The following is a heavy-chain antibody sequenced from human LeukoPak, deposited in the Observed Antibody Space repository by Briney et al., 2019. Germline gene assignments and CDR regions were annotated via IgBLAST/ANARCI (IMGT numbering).Heavy chain of an antibody. CDR2: IYYSGST. V-gene: IGHV4-31*03. CDR3: ARGGLPTGYYYYYYGMDV. CDR1: GGSISSGGYY. J-gene: IGHJ6*02. Sequence: SETLSLTCTVSGGSISSGGYYWSWIRQHPGTGLEWIGYIYYSGSTYYNPSLKSRVTISVDTSKNQFSLKLSSVTAADTAVYYCARGGLPTGYYYYYYGMDVWGQGTTVTVSS.